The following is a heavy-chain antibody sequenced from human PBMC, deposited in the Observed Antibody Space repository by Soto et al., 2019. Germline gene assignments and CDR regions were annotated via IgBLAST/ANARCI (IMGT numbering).Heavy chain of an antibody. CDR2: IVVGSGNT. CDR1: GFTFTSSA. V-gene: IGHV1-58*01. J-gene: IGHJ5*02. Sequence: SVKVSCKASGFTFTSSAVQWVRQARGQRLEWIGWIVVGSGNTNYAQKFQERVTITRDMSTSTAYMELSSLRSEDTAVYYCARAPEEDYDFWSGAFFINNWFDPWGQGTLVTVSS. D-gene: IGHD3-3*01. CDR3: ARAPEEDYDFWSGAFFINNWFDP.